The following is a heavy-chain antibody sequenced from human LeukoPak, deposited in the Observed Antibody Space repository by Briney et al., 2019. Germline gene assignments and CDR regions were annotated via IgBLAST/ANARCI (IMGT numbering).Heavy chain of an antibody. CDR2: IYYSGST. J-gene: IGHJ3*02. D-gene: IGHD6-19*01. CDR3: ARARYSSGWSDAFDI. Sequence: SETLSLTCAVSGGSISSNSYYWGWIRQPPGKGLEWIGYIYYSGSTNYNPSLKSRVTISVDTSKNQFSLKLSSVTAADTAVYYCARARYSSGWSDAFDIWGQGTMVTVSS. CDR1: GGSISSNSYY. V-gene: IGHV4-61*05.